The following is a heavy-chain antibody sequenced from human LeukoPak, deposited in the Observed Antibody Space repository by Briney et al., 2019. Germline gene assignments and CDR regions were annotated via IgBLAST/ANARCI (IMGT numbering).Heavy chain of an antibody. J-gene: IGHJ4*02. CDR3: ARLGFYYDSSGYSEDFDY. CDR1: GYSFTSYW. D-gene: IGHD3-22*01. V-gene: IGHV5-51*01. Sequence: GESLKISCKGSGYSFTSYWIGWVRPMPGKGLEWMGIIYPGDSDTRYSPSFQGQVTISADKSISTAYLQWSSLKASDTAMYYCARLGFYYDSSGYSEDFDYWGQGTLVTVSS. CDR2: IYPGDSDT.